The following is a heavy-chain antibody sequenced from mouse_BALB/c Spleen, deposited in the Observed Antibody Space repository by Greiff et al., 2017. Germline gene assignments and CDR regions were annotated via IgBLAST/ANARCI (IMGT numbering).Heavy chain of an antibody. D-gene: IGHD2-3*01. CDR3: ARAGVYDGYNYYAMDY. Sequence: QVQLQQSGAELVRPGVSVKISCKGSGYTFTDYAMHWVKQSHAKSLEWIGVISTYYGDASYNQKFKGKATMTVDKSSSTAYMELARLTSEDSAIYYCARAGVYDGYNYYAMDYWGQGTSVTVSS. J-gene: IGHJ4*01. V-gene: IGHV1S137*01. CDR2: ISTYYGDA. CDR1: GYTFTDYA.